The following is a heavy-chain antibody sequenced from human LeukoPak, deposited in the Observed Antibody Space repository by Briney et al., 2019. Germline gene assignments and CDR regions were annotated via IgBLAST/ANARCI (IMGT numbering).Heavy chain of an antibody. Sequence: SETLSLTCTVSDDSLRSDSYYGAWIRQIPGKGLEWIGSVYYRGSTSYKASLKSRVTISVDTSKNQFSLKLSSVTAADTAVYYCARLYYYDSSGHQLAFDIWGQGTMVTVSS. CDR2: VYYRGST. D-gene: IGHD3-22*01. CDR3: ARLYYYDSSGHQLAFDI. J-gene: IGHJ3*02. CDR1: DDSLRSDSYY. V-gene: IGHV4-39*01.